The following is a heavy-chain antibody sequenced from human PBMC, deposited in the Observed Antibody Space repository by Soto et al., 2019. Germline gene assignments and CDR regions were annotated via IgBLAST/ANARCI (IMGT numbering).Heavy chain of an antibody. CDR1: GFTFSSYS. CDR2: ISSSSSTI. CDR3: AREARSGSYWDSWFDP. Sequence: GGSLRLSCAASGFTFSSYSMNWVRQAPGKGLEWVSYISSSSSTIYYADSVKDRFTISRDNAKNSLYLQMNSLRDEDTAVYYCAREARSGSYWDSWFDPWGQGTLVTVSS. J-gene: IGHJ5*02. V-gene: IGHV3-48*02. D-gene: IGHD1-26*01.